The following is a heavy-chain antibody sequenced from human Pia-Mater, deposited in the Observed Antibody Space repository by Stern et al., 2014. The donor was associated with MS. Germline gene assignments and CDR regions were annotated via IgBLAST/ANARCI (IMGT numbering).Heavy chain of an antibody. V-gene: IGHV1-24*01. Sequence: VQLVESGAEVKKPGASVKVSCKVSGYTLTELSMHWVRQAPGKGLEWMGGFEPEDGETIYAQKFQGRVTMTEDTSTDTAYMELSSLRSEDTAVYYCAGMVRDDWYFDLWGRGTLVTVSS. CDR2: FEPEDGET. D-gene: IGHD3-10*01. J-gene: IGHJ2*01. CDR3: AGMVRDDWYFDL. CDR1: GYTLTELS.